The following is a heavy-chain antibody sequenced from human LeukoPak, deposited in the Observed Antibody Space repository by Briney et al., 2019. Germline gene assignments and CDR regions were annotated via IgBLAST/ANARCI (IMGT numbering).Heavy chain of an antibody. CDR3: ARGPGYGHYFDY. D-gene: IGHD5-12*01. V-gene: IGHV3-48*02. J-gene: IGHJ4*02. CDR2: ISSNRDTI. CDR1: GFTFDTYP. Sequence: GGSLRLSCAAAGFTFDTYPMNWVRQAPGRGLEWISYISSNRDTIYYAASVKGRFTISRDNARYSLYLQMNSLRDEDTAVYYCARGPGYGHYFDYWGQGAQVTVSS.